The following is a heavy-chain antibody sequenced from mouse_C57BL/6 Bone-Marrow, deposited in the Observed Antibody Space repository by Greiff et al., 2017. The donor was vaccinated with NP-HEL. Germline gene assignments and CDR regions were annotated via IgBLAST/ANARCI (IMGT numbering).Heavy chain of an antibody. D-gene: IGHD4-1*01. CDR1: GFTFSSYA. V-gene: IGHV5-9-1*02. Sequence: EVQGVESGEGLVKPGGSLKLSCAASGFTFSSYAMSWVRQTPEKRLEWVAYISSGGDYIYYADTVKGRFTISRDNARNTLYLQMSSLKSEDTAMYYCTREKLTGTYFDYWGQGTTLTVSS. J-gene: IGHJ2*01. CDR2: ISSGGDYI. CDR3: TREKLTGTYFDY.